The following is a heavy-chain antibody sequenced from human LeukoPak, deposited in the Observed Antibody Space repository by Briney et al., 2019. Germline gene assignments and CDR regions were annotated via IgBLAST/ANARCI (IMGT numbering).Heavy chain of an antibody. V-gene: IGHV1-3*03. J-gene: IGHJ6*03. CDR2: INAGNGNT. CDR3: ARDSFPGYCSGGSCYAGYMDV. CDR1: GYTFTSYA. D-gene: IGHD2-15*01. Sequence: GASVKVSCKASGYTFTSYAMHWVRQAPGQRLEWMGWINAGNGNTKYSQEFQGRVTITRDTSASTAYMELSSLRSEDMAVYYCARDSFPGYCSGGSCYAGYMDVWGKGTTVTVSS.